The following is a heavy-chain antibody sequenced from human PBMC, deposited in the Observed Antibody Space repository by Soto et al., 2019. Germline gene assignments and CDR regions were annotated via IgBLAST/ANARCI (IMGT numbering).Heavy chain of an antibody. Sequence: QVQLQQWGAGLLKPSETLSLTCAVYVGSFSGYYWSWIRQPPGKGLEWIGEINHSGSYNYNPSLKSRVTIPVDTNKNQISRKPSPVAAADTAMYYCARLTIFGVAYYYYYGMDVWGQGPTVTVSS. CDR1: VGSFSGYY. CDR3: ARLTIFGVAYYYYYGMDV. D-gene: IGHD3-3*01. J-gene: IGHJ6*02. CDR2: INHSGSY. V-gene: IGHV4-34*01.